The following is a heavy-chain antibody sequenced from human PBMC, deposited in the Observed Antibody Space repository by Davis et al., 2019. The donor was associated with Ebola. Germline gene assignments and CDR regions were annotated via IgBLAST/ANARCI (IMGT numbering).Heavy chain of an antibody. V-gene: IGHV3-48*04. J-gene: IGHJ6*02. CDR2: ISSGGRTI. D-gene: IGHD3-16*01. Sequence: GSLSLTCAASGFTFTTNTITRVRLTPGQGMEWVSYISSGGRTIYYADSVKGRLTISRDNAKNSLFLQMDSLRAEDTALYHCVSGDGRWRSYDMEVWGQGTTVTDSS. CDR3: VSGDGRWRSYDMEV. CDR1: GFTFTTNT.